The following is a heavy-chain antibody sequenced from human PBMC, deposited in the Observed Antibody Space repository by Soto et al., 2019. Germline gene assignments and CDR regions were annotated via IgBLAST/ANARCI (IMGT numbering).Heavy chain of an antibody. CDR1: GGTFSSYA. D-gene: IGHD2-2*01. Sequence: QVQLVQSGAEVKKPGSSVKVSCKAPGGTFSSYAISWVRQAPGQGLEWMGGIIPIFGTANYAQKLQGRVTITAHASTSTGYIDLSSLISEDTAVYYCARSQGCSISLVIYYYYYYGMAVWGQGTTVTFSS. CDR2: IIPIFGTA. CDR3: ARSQGCSISLVIYYYYYYGMAV. J-gene: IGHJ6*02. V-gene: IGHV1-69*01.